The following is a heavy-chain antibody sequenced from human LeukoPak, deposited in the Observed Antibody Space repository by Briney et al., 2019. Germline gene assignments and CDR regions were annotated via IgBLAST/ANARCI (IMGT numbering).Heavy chain of an antibody. D-gene: IGHD5-18*01. CDR3: AKVPWIHLWTHYFDN. V-gene: IGHV3-23*01. Sequence: GGSLRLLRAACGFTLSSYAMSWVGPGPGKGVEWVSGICRYDDSTNYAASVNRPFTLSRHISKTSLSLQMSSLRAEDTAVFYCAKVPWIHLWTHYFDNWGQGTVVTVSS. CDR2: ICRYDDST. CDR1: GFTLSSYA. J-gene: IGHJ4*02.